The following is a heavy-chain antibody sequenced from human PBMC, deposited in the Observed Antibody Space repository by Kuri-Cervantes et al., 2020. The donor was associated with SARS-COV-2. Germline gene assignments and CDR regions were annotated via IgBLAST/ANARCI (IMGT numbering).Heavy chain of an antibody. V-gene: IGHV3-23*01. D-gene: IGHD3/OR15-3a*01. CDR3: AETFFGLLMKYFDY. CDR1: GFTFSNAW. CDR2: ISDNGDST. Sequence: GESLKISCAASGFTFSNAWMSWVRQAPGKGLEWVSGISDNGDSTYYADSVKGRFTISRDNSKNSLYLQMNSLRAEDTAVYYCAETFFGLLMKYFDYWGLGTLVTVSS. J-gene: IGHJ4*02.